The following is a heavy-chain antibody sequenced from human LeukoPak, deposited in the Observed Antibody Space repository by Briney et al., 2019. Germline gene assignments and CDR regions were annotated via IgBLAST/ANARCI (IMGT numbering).Heavy chain of an antibody. Sequence: PSETLSLTCTVSGGSISSSSYYWGWIRQPPGKGLEWIGSIYYSGSTYYNPSLKSRVTISVDTSKNQFSLKLSSVIAADTAVYYCAGEACSGGSCYSGYWFDPWGQGTLVTVSS. D-gene: IGHD2-15*01. J-gene: IGHJ5*02. CDR1: GGSISSSSYY. CDR2: IYYSGST. CDR3: AGEACSGGSCYSGYWFDP. V-gene: IGHV4-39*07.